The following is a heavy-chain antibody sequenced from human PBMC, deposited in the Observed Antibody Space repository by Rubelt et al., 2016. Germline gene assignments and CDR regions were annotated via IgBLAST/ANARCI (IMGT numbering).Heavy chain of an antibody. J-gene: IGHJ4*02. CDR1: GFTFSSYA. CDR2: ISGSGGST. V-gene: IGHV3-23*01. Sequence: EVQLLESGGGLVQPGGSLRLSCAASGFTFSSYAMSWVRQAPGKGLEWVSAISGSGGSTYYADSVKGRFTISRDNSKNRLYLQMNSLRAEDTAVYYCATGIIRLKPFDYWGQGTLVTVSS. D-gene: IGHD2-15*01. CDR3: ATGIIRLKPFDY.